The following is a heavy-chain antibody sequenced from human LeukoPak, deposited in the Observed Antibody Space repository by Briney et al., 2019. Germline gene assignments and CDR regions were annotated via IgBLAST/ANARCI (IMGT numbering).Heavy chain of an antibody. CDR1: GYTLTELS. Sequence: ASVKVSCKVSGYTLTELSMHWVRQAPGKGLEWMGGFDPEDGETIYAQKFQGRVTMTEDTSTDTAYMELSSLRSEDTAVYYRATAEAVAEGMDVWGQGTTVTVSS. D-gene: IGHD6-19*01. CDR3: ATAEAVAEGMDV. J-gene: IGHJ6*02. CDR2: FDPEDGET. V-gene: IGHV1-24*01.